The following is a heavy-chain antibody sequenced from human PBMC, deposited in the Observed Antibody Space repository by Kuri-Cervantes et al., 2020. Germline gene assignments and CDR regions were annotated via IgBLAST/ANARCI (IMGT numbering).Heavy chain of an antibody. Sequence: GESLKISCAASGFTFSSYGMHWVRQAPGKGLEWVAVISYDGSNKYYADSVKGRFTISRDNSKNTLYLQMNSLRAEDTAVYYCAKVLRAFIGWYVFDIWGQGTMVTVSS. V-gene: IGHV3-30*18. CDR1: GFTFSSYG. J-gene: IGHJ3*02. CDR2: ISYDGSNK. CDR3: AKVLRAFIGWYVFDI. D-gene: IGHD2-15*01.